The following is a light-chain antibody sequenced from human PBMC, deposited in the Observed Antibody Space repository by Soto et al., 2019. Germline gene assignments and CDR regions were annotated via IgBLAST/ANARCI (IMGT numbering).Light chain of an antibody. V-gene: IGKV3-20*01. J-gene: IGKJ1*01. CDR1: QSVSSSY. CDR3: QQYGSSGT. CDR2: GAS. Sequence: EIVLTHSPGTLSLSPGEGAALSSRAIQSVSSSYLAWYQQKPGQAPRLLIYGASSRATGIPDRFSGSGSGTDFTLTISRLEPEDFAVYYCQQYGSSGTFGQGTKVDI.